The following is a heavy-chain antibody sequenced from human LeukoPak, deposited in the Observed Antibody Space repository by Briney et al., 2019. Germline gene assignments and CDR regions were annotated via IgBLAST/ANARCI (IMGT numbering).Heavy chain of an antibody. CDR1: GYTFTSYD. Sequence: ASVKVSCKASGYTFTSYDIHWVRQATGQGLEWMGRMNPNRGDTDYAQKFQGRVTMTRDTSISTAYMELSSLRSEDTAVYYCARGRINDYVWGSYRYLMNFDYWGQGTLVTVSS. CDR2: MNPNRGDT. CDR3: ARGRINDYVWGSYRYLMNFDY. D-gene: IGHD3-16*02. J-gene: IGHJ4*02. V-gene: IGHV1-8*01.